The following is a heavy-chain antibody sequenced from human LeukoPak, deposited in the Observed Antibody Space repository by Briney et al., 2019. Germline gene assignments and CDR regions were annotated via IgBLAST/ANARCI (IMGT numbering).Heavy chain of an antibody. Sequence: EGSLRLSCAASGFTFSSYSMNWDRQAPGKGLEWVSSISSSSSYIYYADSVEGRFTISRDNAKNSLYLQMNSLRAEDTAVYYCASQPTRDDYWGQGTLVTVSS. V-gene: IGHV3-21*01. D-gene: IGHD1-14*01. CDR1: GFTFSSYS. J-gene: IGHJ4*02. CDR3: ASQPTRDDY. CDR2: ISSSSSYI.